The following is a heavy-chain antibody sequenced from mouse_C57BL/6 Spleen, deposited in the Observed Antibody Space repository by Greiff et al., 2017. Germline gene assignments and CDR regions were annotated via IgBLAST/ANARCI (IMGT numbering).Heavy chain of an antibody. Sequence: VQLQQPGAELVKPGASVKMSCKASGYTFTSYWITWVKQRPGQGLEWIGDIYPGRGSTNYNEKLKSKATLTVDTSSSTAYMQLSSLTSEDSAVYYCARGGGRSYWYFDVWGTGTTVTVAS. V-gene: IGHV1-55*01. J-gene: IGHJ1*03. CDR2: IYPGRGST. CDR3: ARGGGRSYWYFDV. CDR1: GYTFTSYW. D-gene: IGHD1-1*01.